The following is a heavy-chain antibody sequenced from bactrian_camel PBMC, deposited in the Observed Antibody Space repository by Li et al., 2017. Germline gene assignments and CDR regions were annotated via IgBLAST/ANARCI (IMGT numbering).Heavy chain of an antibody. D-gene: IGHD1*01. J-gene: IGHJ4*01. CDR1: GVTFNSLC. Sequence: QLVESGGRSVQAEGSLRLSCVPSGVTFNSLCMGWFRQIPGREREAVATYTDSVRTSYLDSVKGRSFIAKDDAKNTLYLQMDSLKPEDTAKYYCAATLRERGSSKCPSEYDYWGQGTQVT. CDR2: YTDSVRT. V-gene: IGHV3S55*01. CDR3: AATLRERGSSKCPSEYDY.